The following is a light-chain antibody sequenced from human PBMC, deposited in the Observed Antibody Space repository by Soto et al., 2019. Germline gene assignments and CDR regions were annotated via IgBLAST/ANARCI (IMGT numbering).Light chain of an antibody. V-gene: IGLV2-14*01. CDR1: SSDVGGYNY. J-gene: IGLJ1*01. Sequence: QSALTQPASVSGSPGQSITISCTGTSSDVGGYNYVSWYQQNPGKAPKLMIYDVSNRPSGVSNRFSGSKSGNTASMPISGLQAEDEADYYCSSYTSSSTLYVFGTGTKLTVL. CDR2: DVS. CDR3: SSYTSSSTLYV.